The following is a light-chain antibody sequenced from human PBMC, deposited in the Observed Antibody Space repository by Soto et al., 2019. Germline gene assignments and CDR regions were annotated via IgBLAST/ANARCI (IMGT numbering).Light chain of an antibody. CDR2: DAS. J-gene: IGKJ1*01. CDR3: QQYNNYFSWT. CDR1: QSISIW. V-gene: IGKV1-5*01. Sequence: DIQMTQSPSTLSASVGDRVTITCRASQSISIWLAWYQQKPGKAPNILIYDASTLVSGAPSRFSGVGSGTECTLTSSSLQPDDFATYYCQQYNNYFSWTFGKGTKVEIK.